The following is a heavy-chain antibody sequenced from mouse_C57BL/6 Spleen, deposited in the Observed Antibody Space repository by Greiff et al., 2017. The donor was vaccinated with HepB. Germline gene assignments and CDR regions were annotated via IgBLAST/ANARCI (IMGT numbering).Heavy chain of an antibody. CDR3: ARYPEYSPRGFFDY. CDR1: GYAFSSSW. J-gene: IGHJ2*01. V-gene: IGHV1-82*01. Sequence: LEESGPELVKPGASVKISCKASGYAFSSSWMNWVKQRPGKGLEWIGRIYPGDGDTNYNGKFKGKATLTADKSSSTAYMQLSSLTSEDSAVYFCARYPEYSPRGFFDYWGQGTTLTVSS. CDR2: IYPGDGDT. D-gene: IGHD1-3*01.